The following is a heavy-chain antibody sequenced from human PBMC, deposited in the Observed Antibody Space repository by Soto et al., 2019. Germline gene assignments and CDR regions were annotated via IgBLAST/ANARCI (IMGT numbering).Heavy chain of an antibody. CDR1: GFTFSSYA. J-gene: IGHJ4*02. D-gene: IGHD6-19*01. CDR3: ASRTSGWYFDY. Sequence: EVQLLESGGGLVQPGGSLRLSCTASGFTFSSYAMNWVRQAPGKGLEWVSVISGSGGSTYYADSVKGRFTISRDTSKNKLDLQLTSLRAEDTAVYYCASRTSGWYFDYWGQGTLVTVSS. V-gene: IGHV3-23*01. CDR2: ISGSGGST.